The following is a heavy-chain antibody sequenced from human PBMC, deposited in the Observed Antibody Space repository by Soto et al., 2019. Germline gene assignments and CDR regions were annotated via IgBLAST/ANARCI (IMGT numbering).Heavy chain of an antibody. J-gene: IGHJ4*02. CDR1: GGTFSSYA. CDR3: ARVPPSSGWSYYFDY. CDR2: IIPIFGTA. D-gene: IGHD6-19*01. Sequence: ASVKVSCKASGGTFSSYAISWVRQAPGQGLEWMGGIIPIFGTANYAQKFQGRVTITADKSTSTAYMELSSLRSEDTAVYYCARVPPSSGWSYYFDYWGQGTLVTVSS. V-gene: IGHV1-69*06.